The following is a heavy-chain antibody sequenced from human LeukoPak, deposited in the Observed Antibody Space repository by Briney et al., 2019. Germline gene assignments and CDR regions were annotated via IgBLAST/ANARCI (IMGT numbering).Heavy chain of an antibody. Sequence: PGGSLRLSCAASGFTFSSYAMHWVRQAPGKGLEWVAFIRYDGSNKYYADSVKGRFTISRDNSKNTLYLQMNSLRAEDTAVYYCAKGLWLQSYYFDYWGQGTLVTVSS. CDR1: GFTFSSYA. CDR2: IRYDGSNK. D-gene: IGHD5-24*01. CDR3: AKGLWLQSYYFDY. V-gene: IGHV3-30*02. J-gene: IGHJ4*02.